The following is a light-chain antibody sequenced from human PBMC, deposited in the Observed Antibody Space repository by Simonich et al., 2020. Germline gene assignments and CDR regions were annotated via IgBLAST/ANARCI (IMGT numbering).Light chain of an antibody. CDR3: SSYTSSSTLV. CDR2: DVS. Sequence: QSALTQPASVSGSPGQSTPISCTGTSSDVGGYNYVSWYQQHPGKAPKLMIYDVSKRPSGVSNRFSGSKSGNTASLTSSGLQAEDEADYYCSSYTSSSTLVFGGGTKLTVL. V-gene: IGLV2-14*01. CDR1: SSDVGGYNY. J-gene: IGLJ2*01.